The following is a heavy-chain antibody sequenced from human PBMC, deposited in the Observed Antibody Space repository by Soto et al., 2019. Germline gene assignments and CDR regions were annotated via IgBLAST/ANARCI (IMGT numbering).Heavy chain of an antibody. V-gene: IGHV3-30-3*01. D-gene: IGHD3-22*01. CDR3: ARDGPYYYDSSGYYYGH. J-gene: IGHJ4*02. Sequence: QPGGSLRLSCAASGFTFSSYAMHWVRQAPGKGLEWVAVISYDGSNKYYADSVKGRFTISRDNSKNTLYLQMNSLRAEDTAVYYCARDGPYYYDSSGYYYGHWGQGTLVTVSS. CDR2: ISYDGSNK. CDR1: GFTFSSYA.